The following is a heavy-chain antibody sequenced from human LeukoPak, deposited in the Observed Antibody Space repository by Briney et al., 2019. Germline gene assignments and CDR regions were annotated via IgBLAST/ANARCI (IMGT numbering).Heavy chain of an antibody. Sequence: RASETLSLTCTVSGGSISSYYWSWIRQPPGKGLEWIGYIYYSGSTNNNPSLKSRVTISVDTSKNQFSLKLSSVTAADTAVYYCARARWETRAFDIWGQGTMVTVSS. CDR1: GGSISSYY. D-gene: IGHD1-26*01. CDR3: ARARWETRAFDI. CDR2: IYYSGST. V-gene: IGHV4-59*08. J-gene: IGHJ3*02.